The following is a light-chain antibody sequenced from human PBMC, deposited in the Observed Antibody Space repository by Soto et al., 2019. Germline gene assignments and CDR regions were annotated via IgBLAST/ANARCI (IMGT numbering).Light chain of an antibody. CDR2: LGS. CDR3: MQALQTPFT. V-gene: IGKV2-28*01. J-gene: IGKJ3*01. Sequence: DIVMTQSPLSLPVTPGEPASISXXXSQSLXXXXXXXXXXSYLQKPGQSPQLLIYLGSNRASGVPDRFSGSGSGTDFTLKISRVEAEDVGFYFCMQALQTPFTFGPGTKVEIK. CDR1: QSLXXXXXXXX.